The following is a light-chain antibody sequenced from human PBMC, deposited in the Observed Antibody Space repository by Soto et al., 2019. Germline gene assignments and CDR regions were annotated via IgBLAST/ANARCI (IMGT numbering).Light chain of an antibody. Sequence: DIHMTQSPSTLSASVGDIFTITCRASQSISSWLAWYQQKPRNAPKVLIYKASSLESGVPSRLSGSASGTEFTLTISSMKPDDFATYYCQQYNTYWTFGHGTQVDI. V-gene: IGKV1-5*03. CDR2: KAS. CDR1: QSISSW. J-gene: IGKJ1*01. CDR3: QQYNTYWT.